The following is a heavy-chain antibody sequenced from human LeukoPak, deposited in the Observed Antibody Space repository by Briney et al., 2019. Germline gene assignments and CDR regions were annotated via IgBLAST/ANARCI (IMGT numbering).Heavy chain of an antibody. V-gene: IGHV1-69*06. J-gene: IGHJ6*04. CDR1: GGAFSSYV. D-gene: IGHD2-15*01. Sequence: ASAKVSCKASGGAFSSYVISWVRQAPGQGLEWMGGIIPIFGTADYAQKFQGRLTITADKSTSTAYMELSSLRSEDTAIYYCASATLRCSGGSCYEMDVWGKGTTVTVSS. CDR2: IIPIFGTA. CDR3: ASATLRCSGGSCYEMDV.